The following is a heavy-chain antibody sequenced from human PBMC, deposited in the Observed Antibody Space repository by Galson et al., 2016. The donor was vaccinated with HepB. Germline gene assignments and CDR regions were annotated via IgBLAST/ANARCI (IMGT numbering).Heavy chain of an antibody. CDR1: GGSFSGYY. D-gene: IGHD3-16*02. CDR3: ARQPVTLYYVDS. J-gene: IGHJ4*02. V-gene: IGHV4-34*01. CDR2: INLGGST. Sequence: LSLTCAVYGGSFSGYYWTWIRQPPGEGLEWIGEINLGGSTNCNASLKSRVTISLDTTKNQFSLKLNSVTAADTAVYYCARQPVTLYYVDSWGQGTLVTVSS.